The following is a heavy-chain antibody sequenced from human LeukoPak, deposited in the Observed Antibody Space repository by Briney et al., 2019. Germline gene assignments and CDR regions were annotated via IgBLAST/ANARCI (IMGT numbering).Heavy chain of an antibody. CDR3: ARDGYNYQGFDY. CDR2: IIPIFGTA. J-gene: IGHJ4*02. V-gene: IGHV1-69*05. Sequence: SSVKVSCKASGGTFSSYAISWVRQVPGQGLEWMGRIIPIFGTANYAQKFQGRVTITTDESTSTAYMELSSLRSEDTAVYYCARDGYNYQGFDYWGQGTLVTVSS. CDR1: GGTFSSYA. D-gene: IGHD5-24*01.